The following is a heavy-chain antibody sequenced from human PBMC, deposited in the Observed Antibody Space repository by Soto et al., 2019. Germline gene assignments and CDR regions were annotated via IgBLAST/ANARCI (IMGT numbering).Heavy chain of an antibody. Sequence: QVQLRESGPGLVKPSQTLSLTCTVSGDSISSLSYNWTWIRQHPGKGLEWIGLISSSGSTYYSPSLKSRVTISTDTSKKQFSLKLTSVTAADTAVYFCAREEYSSIMKAGRAFNIWGQGTMVTVSS. V-gene: IGHV4-31*03. J-gene: IGHJ3*02. CDR2: ISSSGST. D-gene: IGHD3-16*01. CDR3: AREEYSSIMKAGRAFNI. CDR1: GDSISSLSYN.